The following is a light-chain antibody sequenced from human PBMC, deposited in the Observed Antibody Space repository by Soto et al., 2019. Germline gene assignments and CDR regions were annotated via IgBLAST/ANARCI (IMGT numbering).Light chain of an antibody. CDR2: GAS. J-gene: IGKJ1*01. CDR3: QQYDSSPWT. V-gene: IGKV3-20*01. CDR1: QSVSSSF. Sequence: EIVLTQSPGTLSLSPGERATLSCRASQSVSSSFLAWYQQKPGQAPRLLIYGASSRATGIPDRFSGSGSGTDFTLTISRVEHEDFAVYYCQQYDSSPWTFGQGTKVEIK.